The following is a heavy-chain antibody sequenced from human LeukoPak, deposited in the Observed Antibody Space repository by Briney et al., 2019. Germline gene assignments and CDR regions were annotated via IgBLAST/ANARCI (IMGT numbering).Heavy chain of an antibody. Sequence: GGSLRLSCAASGFTFSSYWMHWVRHGPGKGLVWVSRINSDGGIITYADSVKGRFTISRDNTKNTLYLQMNSLRVEDTAVYYCARMATKYSWFDPWGQGTLVTVSS. CDR3: ARMATKYSWFDP. D-gene: IGHD5-24*01. CDR1: GFTFSSYW. CDR2: INSDGGII. V-gene: IGHV3-74*01. J-gene: IGHJ5*02.